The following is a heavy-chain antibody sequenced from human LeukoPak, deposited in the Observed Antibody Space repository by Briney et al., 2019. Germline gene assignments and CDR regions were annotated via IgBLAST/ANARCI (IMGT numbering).Heavy chain of an antibody. J-gene: IGHJ4*02. V-gene: IGHV4-30-4*01. Sequence: PSETLSLTCTVSGGSISSGDYYWSWIRQPPGKGLEWIGYIYYSGSTYYNPSLKSRVTISVDKSKNQFSLKLSSVTAADTAVYYCATGGYYYDSSGSFFDYWGQGTLVTVSS. D-gene: IGHD3-22*01. CDR1: GGSISSGDYY. CDR2: IYYSGST. CDR3: ATGGYYYDSSGSFFDY.